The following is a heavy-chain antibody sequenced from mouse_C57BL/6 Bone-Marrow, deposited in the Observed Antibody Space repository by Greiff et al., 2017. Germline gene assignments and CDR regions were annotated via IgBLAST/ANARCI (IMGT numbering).Heavy chain of an antibody. CDR2: ISDGGSYT. V-gene: IGHV5-4*01. CDR3: ARDNYYGPY. J-gene: IGHJ3*01. CDR1: GFTFSSYA. Sequence: EVQLVESGGGLVKPGGSLKLSCAASGFTFSSYAMSWVRQTPEKRLEWVATISDGGSYTYYPDNVKGRFTISRDNAKNNLYLQMSHLKSEDTAMYYCARDNYYGPYCGQGTLVTVSA. D-gene: IGHD1-1*01.